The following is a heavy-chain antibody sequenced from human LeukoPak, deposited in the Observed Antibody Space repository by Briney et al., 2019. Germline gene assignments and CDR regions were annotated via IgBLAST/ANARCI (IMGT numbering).Heavy chain of an antibody. V-gene: IGHV4-34*01. CDR2: TNHSGST. CDR3: ARRILRYFDWFY. Sequence: SETLSLTCAVYGGSFSGYYWSWIRQPPGKGLEWIGETNHSGSTNYNPSLKSRVTISVDTSKNQFSLKLSSVTAADTAVYYCARRILRYFDWFYWGQGTLVTVSS. CDR1: GGSFSGYY. J-gene: IGHJ4*02. D-gene: IGHD3-9*01.